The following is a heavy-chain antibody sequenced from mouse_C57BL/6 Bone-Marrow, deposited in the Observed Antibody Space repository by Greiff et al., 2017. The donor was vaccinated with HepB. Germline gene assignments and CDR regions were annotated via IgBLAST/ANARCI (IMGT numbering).Heavy chain of an antibody. V-gene: IGHV2-2*01. CDR3: ARKGLVTLKGLDY. CDR1: GFSLTSYG. CDR2: IWSGGST. Sequence: VKLMESGPGLVQPSQSLSITCTVSGFSLTSYGVHWVRQSPGKGLEWLGVIWSGGSTDYNAAFISRLSISKDNSKSQVFFKMNSLQADDTAIYYCARKGLVTLKGLDYWGQGTSVTVSS. J-gene: IGHJ4*01. D-gene: IGHD2-1*01.